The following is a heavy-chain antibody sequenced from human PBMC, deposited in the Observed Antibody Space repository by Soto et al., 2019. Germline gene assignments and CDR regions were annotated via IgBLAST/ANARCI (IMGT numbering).Heavy chain of an antibody. CDR3: ARIGYRSWCFDY. D-gene: IGHD3-16*02. CDR1: GYIFNTYA. CDR2: INTANGNT. Sequence: ASVKVSCKASGYIFNTYAIHWVRQAPGQSLEWMGWINTANGNTKYSQKFQGRVTITRDTSARIAYMELSSLRSEDTAMYYCARIGYRSWCFDYWGQGALVTVSS. J-gene: IGHJ4*02. V-gene: IGHV1-3*04.